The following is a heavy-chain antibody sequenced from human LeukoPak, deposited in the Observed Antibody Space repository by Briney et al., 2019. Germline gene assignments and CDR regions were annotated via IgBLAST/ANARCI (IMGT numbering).Heavy chain of an antibody. J-gene: IGHJ4*02. CDR1: GYTFTGYY. D-gene: IGHD3-22*01. V-gene: IGHV1-2*02. CDR3: ATPAPNYYDSSDAPNGY. Sequence: AASVKVSCKASGYTFTGYYMHWVRQAPGQGLEWMGWINPNSGGTNYAQKFQGRVTMTRDTSISTAYMELSRLRSDDTAVYYCATPAPNYYDSSDAPNGYWGQGTLVTVSS. CDR2: INPNSGGT.